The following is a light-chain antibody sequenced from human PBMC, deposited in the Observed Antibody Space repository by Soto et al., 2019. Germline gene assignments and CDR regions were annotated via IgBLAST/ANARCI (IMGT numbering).Light chain of an antibody. CDR1: SSDIGSYER. CDR3: CSYAGSDIFAV. J-gene: IGLJ3*02. V-gene: IGLV2-23*01. Sequence: QSALTQPASVSGSPGQSVTISCTGTSSDIGSYERVSWYQRHPGKAPKLMIYEDYRRPSGTSNRFSGSKSGNTASLTISGLQAEDEADYYCCSYAGSDIFAVFGGGTKLTVL. CDR2: EDY.